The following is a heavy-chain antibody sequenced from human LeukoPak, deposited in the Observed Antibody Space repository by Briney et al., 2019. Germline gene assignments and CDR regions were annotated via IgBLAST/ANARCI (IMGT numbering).Heavy chain of an antibody. CDR2: TNPNSGGT. V-gene: IGHV1-2*02. J-gene: IGHJ4*02. Sequence: ASVKVSCKASRYTFTGYHIHWVRQAPGQGLEWMGWTNPNSGGTHFAEKFQGRVTMTRVTSISTAFLELRRLRSDDTAVYYCARLSIGEDYFDFWGQGTLVTVSS. D-gene: IGHD3-10*01. CDR1: RYTFTGYH. CDR3: ARLSIGEDYFDF.